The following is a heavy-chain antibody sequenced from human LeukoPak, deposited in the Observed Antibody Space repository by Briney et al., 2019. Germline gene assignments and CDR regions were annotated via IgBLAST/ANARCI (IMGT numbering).Heavy chain of an antibody. Sequence: ASVKVSCKASGYTFTSYGISWVRQAPGQGLEWMGWISAYNGNTNYAQKLQGRVTMTTDTSTSTAYMELRSLRSDDTAVYYCARISRSGYSSGWPFDYWGQGTLVTVSS. J-gene: IGHJ4*02. V-gene: IGHV1-18*01. D-gene: IGHD6-19*01. CDR3: ARISRSGYSSGWPFDY. CDR1: GYTFTSYG. CDR2: ISAYNGNT.